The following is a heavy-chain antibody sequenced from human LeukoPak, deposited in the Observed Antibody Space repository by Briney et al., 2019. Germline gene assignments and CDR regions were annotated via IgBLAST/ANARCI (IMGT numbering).Heavy chain of an antibody. Sequence: ASVKVSCKASGYTFTGYYMHWVRQAPGQGLEWMGWINPNSGGTNYAQKFQGWVTMPRDTSISTAYMELSRLRSDDTAVYYCASGHGSVHDAFDIWGQGTMVTVSS. V-gene: IGHV1-2*04. CDR2: INPNSGGT. J-gene: IGHJ3*02. D-gene: IGHD3-10*01. CDR1: GYTFTGYY. CDR3: ASGHGSVHDAFDI.